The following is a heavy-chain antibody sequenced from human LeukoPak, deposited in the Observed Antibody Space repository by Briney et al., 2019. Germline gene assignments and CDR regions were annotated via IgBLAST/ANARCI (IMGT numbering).Heavy chain of an antibody. J-gene: IGHJ4*02. CDR3: ARGFPDSSGYYYAG. CDR1: GGSFSGYY. D-gene: IGHD3-22*01. V-gene: IGHV4-34*01. CDR2: INHSGST. Sequence: SETLSLTCAVYGGSFSGYYWSWIRQPPGKGLEWIGEINHSGSTNYNPSLKSRVTISVDTSKNQFSLKLSSVTAADTAVYYCARGFPDSSGYYYAGWGQGTLVTVSS.